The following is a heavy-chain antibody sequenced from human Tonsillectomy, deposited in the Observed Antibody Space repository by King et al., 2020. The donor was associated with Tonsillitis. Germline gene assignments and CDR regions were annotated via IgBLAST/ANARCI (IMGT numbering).Heavy chain of an antibody. CDR2: IYWDDNK. J-gene: IGHJ4*02. CDR3: AHRRREGTVTTGFDY. CDR1: GFSLSTSGVG. D-gene: IGHD4-17*01. Sequence: VTLKESGPTLVKPTQTLTLTCTFSGFSLSTSGVGVGWIRQPPGKALEWLALIYWDDNKPYSPSLKSRLTITKDTSKNQVVLTMTNMDPVDTGTYYCAHRRREGTVTTGFDYWGQGTLVTVSS. V-gene: IGHV2-5*02.